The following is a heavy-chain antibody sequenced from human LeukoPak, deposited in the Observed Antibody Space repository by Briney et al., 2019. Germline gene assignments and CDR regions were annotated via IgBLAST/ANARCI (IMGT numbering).Heavy chain of an antibody. J-gene: IGHJ3*02. Sequence: PGGSLRLSCAASGFTFSSYTMNWVRQAPGKGLQWVSTVSASSDIHYSDSVKGRFTISRDNAKNSLYLQMNSLRAEDTAVYYCARDFQRGDAFDIWGQGTMVTVSS. CDR3: ARDFQRGDAFDI. CDR1: GFTFSSYT. V-gene: IGHV3-21*01. CDR2: VSASSDI.